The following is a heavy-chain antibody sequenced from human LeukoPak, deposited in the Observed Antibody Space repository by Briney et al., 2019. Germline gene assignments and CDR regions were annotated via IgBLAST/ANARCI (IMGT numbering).Heavy chain of an antibody. CDR1: GFTFSSYE. CDR2: ISSSGRII. J-gene: IGHJ4*02. V-gene: IGHV3-48*03. CDR3: ARGGEQLSLGY. Sequence: GGSLRLSCAASGFTFSSYEMNWVRQAPGKGLEWVSYISSSGRIIYYADSVKGRFTIFGDIAKNSLYLQMNSLRAEDTAVYYCARGGEQLSLGYWGQGTLVTVSS. D-gene: IGHD5-18*01.